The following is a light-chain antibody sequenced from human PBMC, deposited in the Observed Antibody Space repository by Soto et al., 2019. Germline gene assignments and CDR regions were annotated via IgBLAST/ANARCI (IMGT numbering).Light chain of an antibody. J-gene: IGKJ1*01. Sequence: QMTQSPSSLSASVGDRVTITCRASQDISNYLAWYQQKPGGAPKLLIYEASTLQSGVPSRFSGSGSGADFTLTISSLQPEDVSIYYCQKYNNAPLTFGQGTKVEMK. V-gene: IGKV1-27*01. CDR1: QDISNY. CDR3: QKYNNAPLT. CDR2: EAS.